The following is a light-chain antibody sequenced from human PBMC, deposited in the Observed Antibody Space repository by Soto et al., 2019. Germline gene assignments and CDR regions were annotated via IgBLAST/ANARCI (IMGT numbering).Light chain of an antibody. CDR3: QQYGNSPLT. Sequence: EIVLTQSPGTLSLSPGERATLSCRASQSVIRNLAWYQQKPGQVPRLLIYGASTRVTGVPARFSGSGSGTDFTLTISRLEPEDFALYYCQQYGNSPLTFGGGTKVDIK. J-gene: IGKJ4*01. V-gene: IGKV3-20*01. CDR1: QSVIRN. CDR2: GAS.